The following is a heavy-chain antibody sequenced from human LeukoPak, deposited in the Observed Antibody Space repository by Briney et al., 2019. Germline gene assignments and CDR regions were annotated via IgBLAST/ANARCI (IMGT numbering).Heavy chain of an antibody. CDR1: GGSISSYY. CDR3: ARAGYKVAVPDKGDALDI. J-gene: IGHJ3*02. Sequence: SETLSLTCTVSGGSISSYYWSWIRQPPGKGLEWIGYIYYSGSTNYNPSLKSRVTISVDTSKNQFSLKLSSVTAADTAIYYCARAGYKVAVPDKGDALDIWGQGTMVTVSS. CDR2: IYYSGST. D-gene: IGHD6-19*01. V-gene: IGHV4-59*01.